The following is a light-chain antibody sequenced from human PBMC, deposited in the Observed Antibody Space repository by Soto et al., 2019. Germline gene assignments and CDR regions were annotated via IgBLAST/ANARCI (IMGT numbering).Light chain of an antibody. Sequence: EIVLTQSPGTLSLSPGERATLSCRASQSVSSSYFAWYQQKPGQAPRLLIYGASSRSPGIPARFSGSGSGIDFTLTISTLEPEDFAVYCCQQYGSSRRWTFGQGTKVEIK. V-gene: IGKV3-20*01. J-gene: IGKJ1*01. CDR2: GAS. CDR1: QSVSSSY. CDR3: QQYGSSRRWT.